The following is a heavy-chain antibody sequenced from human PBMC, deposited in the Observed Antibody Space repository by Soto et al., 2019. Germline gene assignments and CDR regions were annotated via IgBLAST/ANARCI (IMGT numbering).Heavy chain of an antibody. J-gene: IGHJ4*02. CDR1: GGSVRSSDFY. V-gene: IGHV4-30-4*01. CDR2: IYYSGGT. Sequence: QVQLQESGPGLVKPSQTLSLTCTVSGGSVRSSDFYWTWIRQPPGKGLEWIGCIYYSGGTYYNPSLKSRLTRSLDTSKNQFSLKLTSVTAADTAVYYCGGAGDFDFWGQGTLVTVSS. CDR3: GGAGDFDF. D-gene: IGHD4-17*01.